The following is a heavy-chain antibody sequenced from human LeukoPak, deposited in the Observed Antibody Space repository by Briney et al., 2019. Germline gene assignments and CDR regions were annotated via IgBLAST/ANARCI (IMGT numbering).Heavy chain of an antibody. D-gene: IGHD3-22*01. J-gene: IGHJ4*02. V-gene: IGHV3-7*01. CDR2: IKQDGSEK. Sequence: GGSLRLSCAASGFTFSSYWMSWVRQAPGKGLEWVANIKQDGSEKYYVDSVKGRFTISRDNAKNSLYLQMNSLRDEDTAVYYCARRNYFDSSGYFDFDYWGQGILVTVSS. CDR3: ARRNYFDSSGYFDFDY. CDR1: GFTFSSYW.